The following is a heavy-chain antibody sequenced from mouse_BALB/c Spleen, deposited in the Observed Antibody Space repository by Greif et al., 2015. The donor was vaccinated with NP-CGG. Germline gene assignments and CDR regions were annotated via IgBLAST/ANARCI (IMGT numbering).Heavy chain of an antibody. CDR1: GYTFTDYE. V-gene: IGHV1-15*01. CDR2: IDPETGGT. CDR3: TKEKSSYDYFDY. Sequence: QVQLQQSGAELVRPGASVTLSCKASGYTFTDYEMHWVKQTPVHGLEWIGAIDPETGGTAYNQKFKGKATLTADKSSSTAYMELRSLTSEDSAVYYCTKEKSSYDYFDYWGQGTTLTVSS. J-gene: IGHJ2*01. D-gene: IGHD1-1*01.